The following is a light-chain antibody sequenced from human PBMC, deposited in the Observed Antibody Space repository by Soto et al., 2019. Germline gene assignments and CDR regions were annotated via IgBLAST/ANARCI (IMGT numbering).Light chain of an antibody. CDR1: QSVSSN. CDR2: GAS. J-gene: IGKJ1*01. Sequence: EIVMTQSPATLSASPGERATLSCRASQSVSSNLAWYQQKPGQAPRLLIYGASTRATGVPARFSGSGSGTEFTLTISRLQSEDFAVYYCQQYNNWMWTFGQGTKVEIK. V-gene: IGKV3-15*01. CDR3: QQYNNWMWT.